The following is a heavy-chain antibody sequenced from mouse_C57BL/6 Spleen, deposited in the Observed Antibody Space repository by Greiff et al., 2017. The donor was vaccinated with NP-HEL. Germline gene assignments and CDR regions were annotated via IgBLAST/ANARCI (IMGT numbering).Heavy chain of an antibody. D-gene: IGHD2-1*01. CDR3: ARGGGNPFAY. CDR1: GYTFTSYW. J-gene: IGHJ3*01. V-gene: IGHV1-52*01. CDR2: IDPSDSET. Sequence: QVQLKQPGAELVRPGSSVKLSCKASGYTFTSYWMHWVKQRPIQGLEWIGNIDPSDSETHYNQKFKDKATLTVDKSSSTAYMQLSSLTSEDSAVYYCARGGGNPFAYWGQGTLVTVSA.